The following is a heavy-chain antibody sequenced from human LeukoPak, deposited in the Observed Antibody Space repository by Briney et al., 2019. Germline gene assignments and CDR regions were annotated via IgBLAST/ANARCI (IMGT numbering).Heavy chain of an antibody. CDR2: IYTSGST. CDR3: AKSNGYGLIDI. J-gene: IGHJ3*02. CDR1: GGSISSYY. Sequence: PSETLSLTCTVSGGSISSYYWSWIRQPAGKGLEWIGRIYTSGSTNYNPSLKSRVTMSVDTSKNQFSLRLNSVTAADTAVYYCAKSNGYGLIDIWGQGTMVTVSS. D-gene: IGHD3-10*01. V-gene: IGHV4-4*07.